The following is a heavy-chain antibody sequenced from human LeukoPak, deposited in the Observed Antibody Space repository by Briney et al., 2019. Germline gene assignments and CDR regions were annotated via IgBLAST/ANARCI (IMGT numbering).Heavy chain of an antibody. D-gene: IGHD1-1*01. Sequence: GASVKVSCKASGYTFTSYGISWVRQAPGQGLEWRGWISAYNGNTNYAQKLQGRVTMTTDTSTSTAYMELRSLRSDDTAVYYCARDFPRASVPMYPLDFDIWGQGTMVTVSS. CDR3: ARDFPRASVPMYPLDFDI. V-gene: IGHV1-18*01. CDR2: ISAYNGNT. CDR1: GYTFTSYG. J-gene: IGHJ3*02.